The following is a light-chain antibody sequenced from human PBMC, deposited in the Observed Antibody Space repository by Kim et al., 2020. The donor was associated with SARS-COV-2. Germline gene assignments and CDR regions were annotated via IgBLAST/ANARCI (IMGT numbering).Light chain of an antibody. V-gene: IGKV3-20*01. CDR1: QSIYGNS. Sequence: EIVLTQSPGTLSLSPGESATLSCKASQSIYGNSVAWYQHKPGQTPRLLIYDASSRATAIADRFSDSGSGTDFTLTISRLEPEDFALYYCQQYGSSPTFGQGTKVDIK. CDR2: DAS. J-gene: IGKJ1*01. CDR3: QQYGSSPT.